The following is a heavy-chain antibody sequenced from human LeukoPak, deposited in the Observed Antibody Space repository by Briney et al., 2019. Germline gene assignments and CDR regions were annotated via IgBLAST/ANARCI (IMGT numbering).Heavy chain of an antibody. Sequence: GGSPRLPCAASGFTFSSYAMSWVRQAPGKGLEWVSAISGSGGSTYYADSVKGRFTIFRDNSKNTLYLQMNSLRAEDTAVYYCAKDAEQWLVLGVDYWGQGTLVTVSS. CDR1: GFTFSSYA. CDR2: ISGSGGST. CDR3: AKDAEQWLVLGVDY. D-gene: IGHD6-19*01. J-gene: IGHJ4*02. V-gene: IGHV3-23*01.